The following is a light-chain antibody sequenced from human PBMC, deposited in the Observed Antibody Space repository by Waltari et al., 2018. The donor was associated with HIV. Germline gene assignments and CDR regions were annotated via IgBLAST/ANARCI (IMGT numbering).Light chain of an antibody. CDR1: LGISNY. CDR3: QRYNTVPPT. V-gene: IGKV1-27*01. J-gene: IGKJ1*01. Sequence: DIEMTQSPSSLSASVGDSVTITCRASLGISNYLAWYQQKAGKVPKLLIYGASTLKSGVPSRISGSGSGTDFTLTISSLQTEDVATYYCQRYNTVPPTFGQGTKVEIK. CDR2: GAS.